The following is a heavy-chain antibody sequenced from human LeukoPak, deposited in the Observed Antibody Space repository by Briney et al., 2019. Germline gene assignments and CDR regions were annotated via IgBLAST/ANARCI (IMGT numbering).Heavy chain of an antibody. Sequence: PSETLSLTCAVYGWSFSGYYWSWIRQPPGKGLEWIGEINHSGSTNYNPSLKSRVTISVDSSKNQFSLKLSSVTAADTAVYHCARGLKRGYSGSYIDYWGQGTLVTVSS. D-gene: IGHD5-12*01. V-gene: IGHV4-34*01. CDR2: INHSGST. CDR3: ARGLKRGYSGSYIDY. J-gene: IGHJ4*02. CDR1: GWSFSGYY.